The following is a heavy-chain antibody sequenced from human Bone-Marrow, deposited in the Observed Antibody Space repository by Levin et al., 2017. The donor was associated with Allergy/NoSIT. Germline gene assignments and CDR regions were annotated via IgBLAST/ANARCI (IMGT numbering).Heavy chain of an antibody. Sequence: PSETLSLTCTVSDGSINTDYWSWIRQPPGKGLEWIGYIYYSGSTNYNPSLKSRVTMLVDTSKNQFSLKLRSVTAADTAVYYCARGFFEHWGQGTLVTVSS. CDR2: IYYSGST. J-gene: IGHJ4*02. CDR3: ARGFFEH. CDR1: DGSINTDY. V-gene: IGHV4-59*01.